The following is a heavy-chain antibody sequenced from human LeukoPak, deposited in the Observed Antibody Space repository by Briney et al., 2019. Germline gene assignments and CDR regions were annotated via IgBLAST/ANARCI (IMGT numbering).Heavy chain of an antibody. CDR2: IYYSGST. J-gene: IGHJ4*02. V-gene: IGHV4-39*07. Sequence: MTSETLSLTCTVSGGSISSSSYYWGWIRQPPGKGLEWIGSIYYSGSTNYNPSLKSRVTISVDTSKNQFSLKLSSVTAADTAVYYCARVLRGSYYDILTYYFDYWGQGTLVTVSS. CDR3: ARVLRGSYYDILTYYFDY. D-gene: IGHD3-9*01. CDR1: GGSISSSSYY.